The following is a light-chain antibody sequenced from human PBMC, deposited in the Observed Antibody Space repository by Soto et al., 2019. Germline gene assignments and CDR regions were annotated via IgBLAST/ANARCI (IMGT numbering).Light chain of an antibody. Sequence: GDRVTITCRASQSISSYLNWYQQKPGKAPKLLIYAASSLQSGVPSRFSGSGSGTDFTLTISSLQPEDFVTYYCQQSYSTPPYTFGQGTKVDIK. CDR3: QQSYSTPPYT. CDR1: QSISSY. CDR2: AAS. J-gene: IGKJ2*01. V-gene: IGKV1-39*01.